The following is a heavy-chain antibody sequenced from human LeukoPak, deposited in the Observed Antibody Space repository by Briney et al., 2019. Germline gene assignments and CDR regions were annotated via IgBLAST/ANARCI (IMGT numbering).Heavy chain of an antibody. D-gene: IGHD3-9*01. CDR1: GFTFSNYA. J-gene: IGHJ4*02. CDR2: ISYDGTMT. Sequence: PGGSLRLSCAASGFTFSNYAMHWVRQAPGKGLEWVSGISYDGTMTYYSDSLKGRFTNSRDNSKNTLYLQMNSLRVEDTAVYYCARERYFDWLSPFDYWGQGTLVTVSS. V-gene: IGHV3-30*04. CDR3: ARERYFDWLSPFDY.